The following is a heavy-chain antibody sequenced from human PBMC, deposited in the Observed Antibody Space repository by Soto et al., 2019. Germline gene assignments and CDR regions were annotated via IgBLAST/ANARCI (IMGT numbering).Heavy chain of an antibody. CDR3: ARDRKDIVVVVAATLTYGMDV. D-gene: IGHD2-15*01. Sequence: QVQLVQSGAEVKKPGASVKVCCKASGYTFTGYYMHWVRQAPGQGLEWMGWINPNSGGTNYAQKFQGWVTMTRDTSISTAYMELSRLRSDDTAVYYCARDRKDIVVVVAATLTYGMDVWGQGTTVTVSS. CDR1: GYTFTGYY. CDR2: INPNSGGT. V-gene: IGHV1-2*04. J-gene: IGHJ6*02.